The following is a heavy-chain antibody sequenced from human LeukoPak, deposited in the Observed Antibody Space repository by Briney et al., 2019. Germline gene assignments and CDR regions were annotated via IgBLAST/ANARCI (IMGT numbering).Heavy chain of an antibody. Sequence: GASVKVSCKASGYSFTSYSMNWVRQAPGQGLEWMGWINPNSGGTNYAQKFQGWVTMTRDTSISTAYMELSRLRSDDTAVYYCARNPSSSWYYFDYWGQGTLVTVSS. CDR2: INPNSGGT. J-gene: IGHJ4*02. CDR1: GYSFTSYS. D-gene: IGHD6-13*01. V-gene: IGHV1-2*04. CDR3: ARNPSSSWYYFDY.